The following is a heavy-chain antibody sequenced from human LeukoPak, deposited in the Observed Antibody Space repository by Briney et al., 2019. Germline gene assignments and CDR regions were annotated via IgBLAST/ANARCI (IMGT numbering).Heavy chain of an antibody. J-gene: IGHJ4*02. CDR2: INHGGGT. D-gene: IGHD4-17*01. CDR1: GGSFSDYF. Sequence: SETLSLTCAVYGGSFSDYFWNWIRQTPGKGLEWIGEINHGGGTNYNPSLKSRATISVDTSKKQFSLNLTSVTAADTAVYYCARGEDGTGDYRPTCFDSWGQGTLVTVSS. V-gene: IGHV4-34*01. CDR3: ARGEDGTGDYRPTCFDS.